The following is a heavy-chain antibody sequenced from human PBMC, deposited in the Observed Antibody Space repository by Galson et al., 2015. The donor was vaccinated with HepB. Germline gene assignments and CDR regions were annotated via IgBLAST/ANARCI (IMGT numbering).Heavy chain of an antibody. Sequence: SLRLSCAASGFTFSGSAMHWVRQASGKGLEWVGRIRSKANSYATAYAASVKGRFTISREDTKNTAYLQMNSLKTEDTAVYYCTKPVYDSSGYNSDYWGQGTLVTVSS. CDR3: TKPVYDSSGYNSDY. V-gene: IGHV3-73*01. CDR1: GFTFSGSA. CDR2: IRSKANSYAT. D-gene: IGHD3-22*01. J-gene: IGHJ4*02.